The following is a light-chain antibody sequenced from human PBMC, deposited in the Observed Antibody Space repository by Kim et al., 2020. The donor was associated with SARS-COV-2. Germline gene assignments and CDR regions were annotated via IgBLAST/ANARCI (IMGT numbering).Light chain of an antibody. J-gene: IGLJ2*01. V-gene: IGLV2-14*03. Sequence: QSALTQPASVSGSPGQSITISCTGTRSDVGGYNSVSWYQQHPGKAPRLMIYDVSKWPAGVSNRFSGSKSGNTASLTISGLQAEDEADYYCSSYTSTTTLIFGGGTQLTVL. CDR3: SSYTSTTTLI. CDR2: DVS. CDR1: RSDVGGYNS.